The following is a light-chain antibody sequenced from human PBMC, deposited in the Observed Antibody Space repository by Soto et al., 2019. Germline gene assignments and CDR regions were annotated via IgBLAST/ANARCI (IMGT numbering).Light chain of an antibody. J-gene: IGKJ2*01. Sequence: DIVMTQSPDSLAVSLGERATINCKSSQSLLYSSNNKNYLAWYQQKPGQPPKLLIYWASTRESGVPDRFSGSGSGTDFTLTISSLQAEDVAVYYCQQCYNTPYTFGQGTKLEI. CDR1: QSLLYSSNNKNY. CDR3: QQCYNTPYT. CDR2: WAS. V-gene: IGKV4-1*01.